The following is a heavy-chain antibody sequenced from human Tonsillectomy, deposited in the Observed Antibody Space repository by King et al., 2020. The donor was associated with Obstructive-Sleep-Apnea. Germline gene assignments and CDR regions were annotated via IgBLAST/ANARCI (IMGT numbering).Heavy chain of an antibody. CDR3: AKAAAAGRYYFDY. V-gene: IGHV3-23*04. Sequence: VQLVESGGGLVQPGGSLRLSCAASGFTFSSYATRWVRQAPGKGLEWGSAISGSGGSPYYADSVKGRFTISRDNSKNTLYLQMNSLRAEDTAVYYCAKAAAAGRYYFDYWGQGTLVTVSS. J-gene: IGHJ4*02. D-gene: IGHD6-13*01. CDR1: GFTFSSYA. CDR2: ISGSGGSP.